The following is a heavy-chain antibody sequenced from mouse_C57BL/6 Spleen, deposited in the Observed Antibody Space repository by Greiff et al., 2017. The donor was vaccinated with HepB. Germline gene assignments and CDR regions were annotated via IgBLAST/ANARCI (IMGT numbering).Heavy chain of an antibody. CDR2: IDPEDGET. J-gene: IGHJ2*01. V-gene: IGHV14-2*01. CDR1: GFNIKDYY. Sequence: EVKLQESGAELVKPGASVKLSCTASGFNIKDYYMHWVKQRTEQGLEWIGRIDPEDGETKYAPKFQGKATITADTSSNTAYLQLRSLTSEDTAVYYCARDGDYLYYFDSWGQGTTLTVSS. CDR3: ARDGDYLYYFDS. D-gene: IGHD2-13*01.